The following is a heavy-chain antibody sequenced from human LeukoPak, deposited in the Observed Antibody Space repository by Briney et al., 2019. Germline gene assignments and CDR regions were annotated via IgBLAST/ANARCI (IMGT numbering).Heavy chain of an antibody. Sequence: AASVKVSCKASGGTFSSYAISWVRQAPGQGLEWMGGIIPIFGTANYAQKFQGRVTITADESTSTAYMELSSLRSEDTAVYYCARAMVRGDTNGVLDVWGEGTTVTVSS. J-gene: IGHJ6*04. D-gene: IGHD3-10*01. CDR2: IIPIFGTA. V-gene: IGHV1-69*13. CDR1: GGTFSSYA. CDR3: ARAMVRGDTNGVLDV.